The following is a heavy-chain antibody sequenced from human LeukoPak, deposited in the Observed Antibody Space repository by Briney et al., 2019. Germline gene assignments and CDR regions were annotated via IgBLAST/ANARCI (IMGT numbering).Heavy chain of an antibody. D-gene: IGHD2-21*01. J-gene: IGHJ5*02. CDR1: GFTFSSAW. CDR3: ESSITKAGGS. Sequence: GGSLRLSCAASGFTFSSAWMNWVRQASGKGLEWVGRIRSKDQNSATAYAESVKGRFTISRDDSKNMAYLQMNSLRIEDTAVYYCESSITKAGGSWGQGTLVTVSS. V-gene: IGHV3-73*01. CDR2: IRSKDQNSAT.